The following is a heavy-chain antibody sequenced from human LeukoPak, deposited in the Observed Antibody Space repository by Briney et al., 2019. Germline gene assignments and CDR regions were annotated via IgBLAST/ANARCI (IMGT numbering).Heavy chain of an antibody. J-gene: IGHJ3*02. CDR3: ARVRRSKDAFDI. CDR2: INPNSGGT. CDR1: GYTLTGSS. Sequence: ASVKVSCKASGYTLTGSSMHWVRQAPGQGLEWMGWINPNSGGTNYAQKFQGRVTMTRDTSISTAYMELSRLRSDDTAVYYWARVRRSKDAFDIWGQGTMVTVSS. V-gene: IGHV1-2*02.